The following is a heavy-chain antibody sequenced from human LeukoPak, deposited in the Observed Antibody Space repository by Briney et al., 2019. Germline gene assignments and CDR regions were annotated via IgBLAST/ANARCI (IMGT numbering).Heavy chain of an antibody. CDR2: ISSNGGST. D-gene: IGHD3-9*01. CDR3: AREMTGRFDY. J-gene: IGHJ4*02. V-gene: IGHV3-64*01. Sequence: GGSLRLSCAASGFTFSSYAMHWVRQAPGKGLEYVSAISSNGGSTYYANSVKGRFTISRDNSKNTLYLQMGSLRAEDMAVYHCAREMTGRFDYWGQGTLVTVSS. CDR1: GFTFSSYA.